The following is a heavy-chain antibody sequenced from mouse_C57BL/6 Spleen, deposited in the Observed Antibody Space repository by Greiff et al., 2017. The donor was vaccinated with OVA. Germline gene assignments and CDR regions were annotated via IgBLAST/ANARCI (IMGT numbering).Heavy chain of an antibody. CDR3: ARMGYGSSYVGAMDY. V-gene: IGHV2-2*01. CDR2: IWSGGST. J-gene: IGHJ4*01. Sequence: VQLQQSGPGLVQPSQSLSITCTVSGFSLTSYGVHWVRQSPGKGLEWLGVIWSGGSTDYNAAFISRLSIRKDNSKSQVFLKMNSLQADDTAIYYWARMGYGSSYVGAMDYWGQGTSGTVSS. CDR1: GFSLTSYG. D-gene: IGHD1-1*01.